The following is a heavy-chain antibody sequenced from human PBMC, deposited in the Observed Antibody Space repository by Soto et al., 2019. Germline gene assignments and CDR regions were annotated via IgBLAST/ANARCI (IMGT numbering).Heavy chain of an antibody. CDR3: ARGVAAPTFDY. Sequence: QVQLQQWGAGLLKPSETLSLTCAVYGGSFSGYYWSWIRQPPGKGLEWIGEINHSGSTNYNPSLKSRVTIAVDTSKNQFSLKLSSVTAADTAVYHCARGVAAPTFDYWGQGTLVTVSS. D-gene: IGHD6-13*01. CDR2: INHSGST. V-gene: IGHV4-34*01. J-gene: IGHJ4*02. CDR1: GGSFSGYY.